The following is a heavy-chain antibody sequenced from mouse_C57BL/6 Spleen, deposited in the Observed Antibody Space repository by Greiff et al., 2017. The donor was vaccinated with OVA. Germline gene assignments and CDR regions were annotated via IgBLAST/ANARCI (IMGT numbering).Heavy chain of an antibody. CDR1: GFTFSDYY. CDR2: ISNGGGST. V-gene: IGHV5-12*01. Sequence: EVQLVESGGGLVQPGGSLKLSCAASGFTFSDYYMYWVRQTPEKRLEWVAYISNGGGSTYYPDTVKGRFTISRDNAKNTLYLQMSRLKSEDTAMYYCARHGYDVGYAMDYWGQGTSVTVSS. D-gene: IGHD2-2*01. CDR3: ARHGYDVGYAMDY. J-gene: IGHJ4*01.